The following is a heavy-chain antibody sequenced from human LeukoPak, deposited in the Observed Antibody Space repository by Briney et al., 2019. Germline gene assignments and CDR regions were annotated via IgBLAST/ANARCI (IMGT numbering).Heavy chain of an antibody. CDR2: IYYSGST. J-gene: IGHJ4*02. V-gene: IGHV4-59*01. CDR1: GGSISRYY. D-gene: IGHD3-3*01. CDR3: ARGPDFWSGYYPFDY. Sequence: SEPLTLTCTVSGGSISRYYWSWIRQPPGKGLEWIGYIYYSGSTNYNPSLKSRVTISVDTSKNQFSLKLSSVTAADTAVYYCARGPDFWSGYYPFDYWGQGTLVTVSS.